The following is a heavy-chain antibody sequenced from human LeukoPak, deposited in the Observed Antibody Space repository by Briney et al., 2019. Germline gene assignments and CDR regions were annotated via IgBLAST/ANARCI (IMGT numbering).Heavy chain of an antibody. D-gene: IGHD6-13*01. J-gene: IGHJ4*02. V-gene: IGHV1-18*01. CDR3: ASNEGAAGSHPLDY. CDR1: GYTFTSYG. CDR2: ISAYNGNT. Sequence: ASVKVSCKASGYTFTSYGISWVRQAPGQGLEWMGWISAYNGNTNYAQKLQGRVTMTTDTSTSTAYMELRSLRSDDTAVYYCASNEGAAGSHPLDYWGQGTLVTVSS.